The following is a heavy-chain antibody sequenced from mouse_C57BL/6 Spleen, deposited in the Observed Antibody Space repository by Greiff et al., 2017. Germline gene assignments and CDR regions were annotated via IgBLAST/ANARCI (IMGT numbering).Heavy chain of an antibody. CDR3: ARDGNWNY. V-gene: IGHV14-2*01. CDR1: GFNIQDYY. J-gene: IGHJ2*01. Sequence: VQLQQSGAELVKPGASVKLSCTASGFNIQDYYMHWVEQRPEQGLECLGRIDPADGEPKYAPKFQGKATITADTSSNTAYLQLSSLTSEDTAVYYCARDGNWNYWGQGTTLTVSS. CDR2: IDPADGEP. D-gene: IGHD2-1*01.